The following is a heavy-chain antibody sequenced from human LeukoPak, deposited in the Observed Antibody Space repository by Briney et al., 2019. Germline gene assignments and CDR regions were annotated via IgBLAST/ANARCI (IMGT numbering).Heavy chain of an antibody. CDR2: VNPNTGGT. J-gene: IGHJ4*02. CDR3: ARQKLGDFRAFDH. CDR1: GYTFTGYY. Sequence: ASVKVSCKASGYTFTGYYLHWARQAPGQGLEWMGWVNPNTGGTHLPQKFQGSVTMTRDTAISTVYMELNRLRFDDTAVYYCARQKLGDFRAFDHWDQGTLVTVSS. V-gene: IGHV1-2*02. D-gene: IGHD3-16*01.